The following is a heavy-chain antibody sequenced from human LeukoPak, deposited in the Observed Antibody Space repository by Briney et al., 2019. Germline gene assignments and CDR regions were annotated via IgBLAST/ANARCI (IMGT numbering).Heavy chain of an antibody. CDR1: GGTFSSYA. D-gene: IGHD3-16*01. CDR2: IIPIFGTA. CDR3: ARDARLGDQWLGKS. V-gene: IGHV1-69*13. J-gene: IGHJ4*02. Sequence: ASVKVSCKASGGTFSSYAISWVRQAPGQGLEWMGGIIPIFGTANYAQKFQGRVTITADESTSTAYMELSSLRSEDTAVYYCARDARLGDQWLGKSWGQGTLVTVSS.